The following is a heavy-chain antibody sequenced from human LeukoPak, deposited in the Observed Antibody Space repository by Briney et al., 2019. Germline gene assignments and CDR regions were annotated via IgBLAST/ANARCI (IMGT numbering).Heavy chain of an antibody. CDR1: GFIFSSYW. V-gene: IGHV3-7*03. CDR3: AKDPTTRFDY. CDR2: IKEDGSEK. D-gene: IGHD1-7*01. J-gene: IGHJ4*02. Sequence: PGGSLRLSCAASGFIFSSYWMAWVRQPPGKGLEWVANIKEDGSEKNYVDSVKGRFTISRDNAKNSLYLQMNSLRAEDTAVYYCAKDPTTRFDYWGQGTLVTVSS.